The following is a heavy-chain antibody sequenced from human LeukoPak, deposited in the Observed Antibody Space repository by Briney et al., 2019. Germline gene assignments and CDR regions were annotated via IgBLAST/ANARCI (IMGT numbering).Heavy chain of an antibody. CDR3: ARDRGPRTGFMVREAYDY. Sequence: GGSLRLSCAASGFTFSDNWIHWVRQAPGKGLVWVSRINTDGSITNYADSVKGRFSISRDNAKNTLYLQMSSLRAEDTAVYYCARDRGPRTGFMVREAYDYWGQGTLVTVSS. V-gene: IGHV3-74*01. J-gene: IGHJ4*02. CDR2: INTDGSIT. D-gene: IGHD3-10*01. CDR1: GFTFSDNW.